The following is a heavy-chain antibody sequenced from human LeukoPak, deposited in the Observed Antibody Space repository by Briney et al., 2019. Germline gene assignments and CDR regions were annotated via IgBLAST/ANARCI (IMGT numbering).Heavy chain of an antibody. CDR3: ARGRYNSDY. Sequence: GGSLRLSCAASGFTFSSYSMNRVRQAPGKGLEWVSSIGTSSNYIYYADSVKGRFTISRDNAKKSLYLQMNSLRADDTAVYYCARGRYNSDYWGQGTLVTVSS. J-gene: IGHJ4*02. D-gene: IGHD1-14*01. V-gene: IGHV3-21*01. CDR1: GFTFSSYS. CDR2: IGTSSNYI.